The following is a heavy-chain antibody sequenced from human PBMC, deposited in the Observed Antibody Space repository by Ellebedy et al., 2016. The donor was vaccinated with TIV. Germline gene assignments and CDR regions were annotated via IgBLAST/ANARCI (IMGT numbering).Heavy chain of an antibody. CDR1: GFTFDGYS. D-gene: IGHD4-17*01. CDR3: TKPNDYGDYVFVH. J-gene: IGHJ4*02. Sequence: GGSLRLSXAASGFTFDGYSMNWVRQAPGKGLEWVSLISWDGDRTYYADSVEGRFTISRDNSKNSLYLQMNSLKTEDTALYYCTKPNDYGDYVFVHWGQGTLVTVSS. V-gene: IGHV3-43*01. CDR2: ISWDGDRT.